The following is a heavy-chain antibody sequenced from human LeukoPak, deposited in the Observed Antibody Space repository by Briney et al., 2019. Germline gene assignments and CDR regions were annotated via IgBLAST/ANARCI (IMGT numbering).Heavy chain of an antibody. Sequence: PPGKGLEWIGYIHYSGSTNYNPSLKSRVTISVDTSKNQLSLKLSSVTAADTAVYYCPSQGFWGQGTLVTVSS. D-gene: IGHD2-15*01. V-gene: IGHV4-61*07. CDR3: PSQGF. CDR2: IHYSGST. J-gene: IGHJ4*02.